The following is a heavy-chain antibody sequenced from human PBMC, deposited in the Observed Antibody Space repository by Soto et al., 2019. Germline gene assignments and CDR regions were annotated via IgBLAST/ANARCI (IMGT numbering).Heavy chain of an antibody. CDR1: GGSIGAFA. J-gene: IGHJ5*01. D-gene: IGHD5-12*01. CDR2: VYYTAST. CDR3: ASGDAYDYGDWFDS. Sequence: VQLQESGPGLVKPSETLSLTCSVSGGSIGAFAWSWIRQPPGKGLEWIGCVYYTASTNYNPSLKSRSSIFLDSSKNQFSLTLSPRAAAAAALYFCASGDAYDYGDWFDSWGQGNLVIVSS. V-gene: IGHV4-59*01.